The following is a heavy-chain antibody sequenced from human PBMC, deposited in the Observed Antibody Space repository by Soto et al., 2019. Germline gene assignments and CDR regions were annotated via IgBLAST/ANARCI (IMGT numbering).Heavy chain of an antibody. CDR1: GFTFRSHW. D-gene: IGHD1-1*01. CDR3: ARWFNWNDVSKFDY. CDR2: IKEGGSEK. V-gene: IGHV3-7*01. Sequence: PVGSLRLSCAASGFTFRSHWMSWIRQAPGMGLEVVANIKEGGSEKFYVDSVKGRFTIFRDNAKNSLYLQMNSLRAEDTAIYYCARWFNWNDVSKFDYWGQGTLVTVSS. J-gene: IGHJ4*02.